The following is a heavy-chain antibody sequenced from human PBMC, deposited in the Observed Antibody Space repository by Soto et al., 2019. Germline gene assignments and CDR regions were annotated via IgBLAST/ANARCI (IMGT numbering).Heavy chain of an antibody. CDR3: ARVGYDFWSGGYYGMDV. D-gene: IGHD3-3*01. J-gene: IGHJ6*02. CDR2: ISAYNGNT. Sequence: ASVKVSFKASGYTFTSYGISWGRQAPGQGLEWMGWISAYNGNTNYAQKLQGRVTMTTDTSTSTAYMELRSLRSDDTAVYYCARVGYDFWSGGYYGMDVWGQGTTVTVSS. CDR1: GYTFTSYG. V-gene: IGHV1-18*01.